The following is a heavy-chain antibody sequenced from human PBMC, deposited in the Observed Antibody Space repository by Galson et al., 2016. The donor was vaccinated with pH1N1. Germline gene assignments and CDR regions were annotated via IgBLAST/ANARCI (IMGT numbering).Heavy chain of an antibody. CDR1: GDSVSRNSAA. D-gene: IGHD5-12*01. CDR3: SRASFGGYVGNFEY. V-gene: IGHV6-1*01. J-gene: IGHJ4*02. CDR2: TYYRSQWYN. Sequence: CAISGDSVSRNSAAWNWIRQSPSRGLEWLGRTYYRSQWYNDYAVSVKSRITINPDTSKNQFSLQLNSATPEDTAVYYCSRASFGGYVGNFEYWGQGTLVTVSS.